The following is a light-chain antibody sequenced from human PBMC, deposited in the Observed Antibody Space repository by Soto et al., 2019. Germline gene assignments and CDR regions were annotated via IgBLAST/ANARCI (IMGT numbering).Light chain of an antibody. J-gene: IGKJ1*01. CDR3: QQYNSYSWT. CDR2: DAS. CDR1: QTISVS. Sequence: IQMTQSPSTLSASVGDTVTITCRASQTISVSLAWYRQKPGKAPNLLIYDASTLQEGVPSRFSGSGSGTEFTLTVTRLQPDDFATYYCQQYNSYSWTFGQGTKVAIK. V-gene: IGKV1-5*01.